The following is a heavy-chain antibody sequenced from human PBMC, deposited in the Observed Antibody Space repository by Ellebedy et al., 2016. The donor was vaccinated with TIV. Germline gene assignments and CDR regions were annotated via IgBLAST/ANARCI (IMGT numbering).Heavy chain of an antibody. CDR1: GFSLSTSGVG. CDR3: AHKYGYFRGENAFNV. CDR2: IYWDDDK. V-gene: IGHV2-5*02. J-gene: IGHJ3*01. D-gene: IGHD3-22*01. Sequence: SGPTLVKPTQTLTLTCTFSGFSLSTSGVGVGWIRQPPGKALEWLALIYWDDDKRYSPSLKSRVTITKDSPKNQVVLTVINMDPVDTATYFCAHKYGYFRGENAFNVWGQGTTVTVSS.